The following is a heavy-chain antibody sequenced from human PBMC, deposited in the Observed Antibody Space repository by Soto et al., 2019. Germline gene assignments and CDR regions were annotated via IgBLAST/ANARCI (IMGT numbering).Heavy chain of an antibody. D-gene: IGHD2-2*01. V-gene: IGHV3-23*01. CDR1: GFVFSDYA. CDR3: ASVTMWCGSSSCYTEGFDS. J-gene: IGHJ4*02. Sequence: EVQLLDSGGGWVQPGGSLRLSCVASGFVFSDYAMSWVRQAPGEGLEWVSAISAGGSDTYYADSVKGGFTVSRVNSKNTLYLQINTLRAEDTSIYYCASVTMWCGSSSCYTEGFDSWGQGTLVTVSS. CDR2: ISAGGSDT.